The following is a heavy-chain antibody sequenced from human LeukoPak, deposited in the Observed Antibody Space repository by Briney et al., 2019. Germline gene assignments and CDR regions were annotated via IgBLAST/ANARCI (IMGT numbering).Heavy chain of an antibody. CDR1: GYIFSNYW. D-gene: IGHD5-18*01. Sequence: RGESLKISCKGSGYIFSNYWIGWVRQMPGKGLEWMGIIYPDDSDSRYSPSFQGQVTISADKSISTAYLQWSSLKASDSTNYYCGRPTSRGDSSGFEYWGQGTLVTVSS. J-gene: IGHJ4*02. CDR3: GRPTSRGDSSGFEY. CDR2: IYPDDSDS. V-gene: IGHV5-51*01.